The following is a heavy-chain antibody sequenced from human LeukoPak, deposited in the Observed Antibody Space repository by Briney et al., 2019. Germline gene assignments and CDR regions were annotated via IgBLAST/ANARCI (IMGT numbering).Heavy chain of an antibody. D-gene: IGHD6-13*01. CDR2: IYPGDPDT. V-gene: IGHV5-51*01. Sequence: GESLKISCKGSGYSFTSFWIAWVRQMPGKGLECMGIIYPGDPDTRYSPSFQGQVTISADKSISTAYLQWSSLKASDTAMYYCARRMAAAADDAFDIWGQGTMVTVSS. CDR1: GYSFTSFW. J-gene: IGHJ3*02. CDR3: ARRMAAAADDAFDI.